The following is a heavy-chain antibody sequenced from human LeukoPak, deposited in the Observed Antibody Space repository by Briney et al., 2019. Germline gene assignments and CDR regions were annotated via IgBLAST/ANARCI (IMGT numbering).Heavy chain of an antibody. D-gene: IGHD4-17*01. V-gene: IGHV1-2*02. J-gene: IGHJ4*02. CDR3: ARGTVATLFAGAFPFDY. Sequence: GASVKVSCKASGYTFTGYYMQWVRQAPGQGLEWMGWINPNSGGTNYAQKFQGRVTMTRGTSISTAYMELSRLRSDDTAVYYCARGTVATLFAGAFPFDYWGQGTLVTVSS. CDR1: GYTFTGYY. CDR2: INPNSGGT.